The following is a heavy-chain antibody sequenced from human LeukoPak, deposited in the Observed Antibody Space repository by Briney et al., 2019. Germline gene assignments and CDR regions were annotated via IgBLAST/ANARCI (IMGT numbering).Heavy chain of an antibody. J-gene: IGHJ4*02. CDR1: GGTFSNYA. CDR3: AREALNPSYYDFWSGYPFDY. CDR2: IIPIFGTA. V-gene: IGHV1-69*05. D-gene: IGHD3-3*01. Sequence: SVKVSCKASGGTFSNYAISWVREAPGQGLEWMGRIIPIFGTANYAQKFQGRVTITTDESTSTAYMELSSLRSEDTAVYYCAREALNPSYYDFWSGYPFDYWGQGTLVTVSS.